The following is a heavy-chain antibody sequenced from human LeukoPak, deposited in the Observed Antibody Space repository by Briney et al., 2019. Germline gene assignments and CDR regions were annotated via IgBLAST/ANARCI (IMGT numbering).Heavy chain of an antibody. Sequence: PGGSLRLSCAASGFTFSSYAMSWVRQAPGKGLEWVSGISGSGGITYYVDSVKGRFTISRDNSKNTLYLQMNSLRAEDTAVYYCANHLEYCTSTGSCSFFDYWGQGTLVTVSS. V-gene: IGHV3-23*01. CDR2: ISGSGGIT. CDR1: GFTFSSYA. D-gene: IGHD2/OR15-2a*01. J-gene: IGHJ4*02. CDR3: ANHLEYCTSTGSCSFFDY.